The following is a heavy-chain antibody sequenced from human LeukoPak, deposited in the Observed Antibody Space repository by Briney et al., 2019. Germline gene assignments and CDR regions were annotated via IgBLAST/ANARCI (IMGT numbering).Heavy chain of an antibody. CDR1: GYTFTSYA. V-gene: IGHV7-4-1*02. J-gene: IGHJ5*02. CDR2: INTNTGNP. CDR3: ARGGFGELFSLTST. Sequence: ASVKVSCKASGYTFTSYAMNWVREAPGQGLEWMGWINTNTGNPTYAQGFTGRFVFSLDTSVSTAYLQISSLKAEDTAVYYCARGGFGELFSLTSTWGQGTLVTVSS. D-gene: IGHD3-10*01.